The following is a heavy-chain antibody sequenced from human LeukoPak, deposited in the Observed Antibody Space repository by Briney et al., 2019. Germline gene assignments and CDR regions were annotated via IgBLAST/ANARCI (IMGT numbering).Heavy chain of an antibody. D-gene: IGHD1-1*01. Sequence: SETLSLTCTVSRGSISSSSYYWGWIRQPPGKGLECIGSIYYTGTTYYNPSLKSRVTISVDTSKNQFSLKLRSVTAADMAVYYCARQRNGYFDYWGQGTLVTVSS. CDR3: ARQRNGYFDY. V-gene: IGHV4-39*01. CDR1: RGSISSSSYY. J-gene: IGHJ4*02. CDR2: IYYTGTT.